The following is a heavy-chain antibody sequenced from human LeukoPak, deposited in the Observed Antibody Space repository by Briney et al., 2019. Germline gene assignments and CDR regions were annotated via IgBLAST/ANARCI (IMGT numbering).Heavy chain of an antibody. D-gene: IGHD2-2*01. J-gene: IGHJ6*04. CDR3: AREGRDIVVVPYYYGMDV. Sequence: GASVKVSCKASGYTFTSNGISLVRLAPGGGGEWMGWISASTGNTNYAQKLQGRVTLTRDTSTSTAYMELRSLRSDDTAVYYCAREGRDIVVVPYYYGMDVWGKGTTVTVSS. CDR2: ISASTGNT. CDR1: GYTFTSNG. V-gene: IGHV1-18*04.